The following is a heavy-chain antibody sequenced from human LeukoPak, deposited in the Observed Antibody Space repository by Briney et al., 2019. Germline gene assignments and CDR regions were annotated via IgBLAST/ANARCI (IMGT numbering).Heavy chain of an antibody. V-gene: IGHV4-59*01. CDR1: GGSISYSY. CDR3: ARGSIGLSGDSGVDY. D-gene: IGHD5-12*01. J-gene: IGHJ4*02. Sequence: SETLSLTCTVSGGSISYSYWHWMRQPPGKGLEWIGHTFYSGSTNHNPSLKSRVTISVDTSKNQFSLKLSSVTAADTAVYYCARGSIGLSGDSGVDYWGQGTLVTVSS. CDR2: TFYSGST.